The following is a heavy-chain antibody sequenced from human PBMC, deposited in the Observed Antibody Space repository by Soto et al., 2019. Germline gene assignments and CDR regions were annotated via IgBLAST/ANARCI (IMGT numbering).Heavy chain of an antibody. CDR2: INHSGST. V-gene: IGHV4-34*01. CDR1: GGSFSGYY. D-gene: IGHD6-13*01. Sequence: PSETLSLTCAVYGGSFSGYYWSWIRQPPGKGVEWIGEINHSGSTNYNPSLKSRVTISVDTSKNQFSLKLSSVTAADTAVYYCARGYIEQQLVRGYYFDYWGQGTLVTVSS. CDR3: ARGYIEQQLVRGYYFDY. J-gene: IGHJ4*02.